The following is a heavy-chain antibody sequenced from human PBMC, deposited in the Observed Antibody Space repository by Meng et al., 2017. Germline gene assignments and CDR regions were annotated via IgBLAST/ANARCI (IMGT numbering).Heavy chain of an antibody. CDR1: GGSISSYY. CDR2: IYTSGST. CDR3: AREPRYCSSTSCYAAGDYYYGMDV. V-gene: IGHV4-4*07. D-gene: IGHD2-2*01. J-gene: IGHJ6*02. Sequence: SETLSLTCTVSGGSISSYYWSWIRQPAGKGLEWIGRIYTSGSTNYNPSLKSRVTMSVDTSKNQFSLKLSSVTAADTAVYYCAREPRYCSSTSCYAAGDYYYGMDVWGQGTTVTVSS.